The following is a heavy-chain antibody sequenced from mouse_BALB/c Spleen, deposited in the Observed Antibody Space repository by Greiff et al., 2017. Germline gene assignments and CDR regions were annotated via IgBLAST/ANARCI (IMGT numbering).Heavy chain of an antibody. Sequence: EVQGVESGGGLVKPGGSLKLSCAASGFTFSSYAMSWVRQTPEKRLEWVASISSGGSTYYPDSVKGRFTISRDNARNILYLQMSSLRSEDTAMYYCARDGKYYAMDYWGQGTSVTVSS. J-gene: IGHJ4*01. CDR1: GFTFSSYA. CDR2: ISSGGST. CDR3: ARDGKYYAMDY. D-gene: IGHD2-1*01. V-gene: IGHV5-6-5*01.